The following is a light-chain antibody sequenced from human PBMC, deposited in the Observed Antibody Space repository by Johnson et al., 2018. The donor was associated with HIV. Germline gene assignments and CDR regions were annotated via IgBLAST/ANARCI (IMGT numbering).Light chain of an antibody. CDR3: GTWDSRLSAGEYV. CDR1: SSNIGNNY. V-gene: IGLV1-51*02. J-gene: IGLJ1*01. Sequence: QSVLTQPPSVSAAPGQKVTISCSGSSSNIGNNYVSWYQQLPGTAPKLLIYENNKRPSGIPDRFSGSKSGTSATLGITGLQTGDEADYYCGTWDSRLSAGEYVFGTGTKVTVL. CDR2: ENN.